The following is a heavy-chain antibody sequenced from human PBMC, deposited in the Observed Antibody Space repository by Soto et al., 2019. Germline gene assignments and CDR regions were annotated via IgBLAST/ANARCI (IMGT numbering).Heavy chain of an antibody. J-gene: IGHJ5*02. V-gene: IGHV5-51*01. D-gene: IGHD6-13*01. CDR3: ARLGIAAWEGWFDP. CDR2: IYPGDSDT. CDR1: GYSFTSYW. Sequence: GESLKISCKGSGYSFTSYWIGWVRQMPGKSLEWMGIIYPGDSDTRYSPSFQGQVTISADKSISTAYLHWSSLKASDTSMYYCARLGIAAWEGWFDPWGQGTLVTVSS.